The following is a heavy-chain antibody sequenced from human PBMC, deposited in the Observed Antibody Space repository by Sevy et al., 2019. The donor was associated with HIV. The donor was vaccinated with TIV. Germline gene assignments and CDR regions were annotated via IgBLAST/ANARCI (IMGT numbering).Heavy chain of an antibody. V-gene: IGHV4-39*01. CDR1: GGSISSSSYY. CDR3: ARHNERFGGYCSGGSCYNYGMDV. D-gene: IGHD2-15*01. Sequence: SETLSLTCTVSGGSISSSSYYWGWIRQPPGKGLEWIGSIYYSGSTYYNPSLKSRVTISVDTSKNQFSLKLSSVTAADTAVYYCARHNERFGGYCSGGSCYNYGMDVWGQGTTVTVSS. J-gene: IGHJ6*02. CDR2: IYYSGST.